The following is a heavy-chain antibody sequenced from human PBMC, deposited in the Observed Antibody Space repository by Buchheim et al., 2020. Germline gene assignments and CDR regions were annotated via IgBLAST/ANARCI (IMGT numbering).Heavy chain of an antibody. D-gene: IGHD2-15*01. Sequence: VQLVESGGGLVQPGGSLRLSCAASGFTFSSYGMHWVRQAPGKGLEWVSYISYDGSNKYYADSVKGRFTISRDNAKNTLYLQMNSLRAEDTAVYYCGNDISERAVVVAARFWSYYSMYVSGEGT. V-gene: IGHV3-30*18. CDR2: ISYDGSNK. CDR3: GNDISERAVVVAARFWSYYSMYV. CDR1: GFTFSSYG. J-gene: IGHJ6*01.